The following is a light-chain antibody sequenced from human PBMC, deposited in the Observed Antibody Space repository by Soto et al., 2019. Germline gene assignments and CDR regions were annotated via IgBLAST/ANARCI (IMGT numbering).Light chain of an antibody. Sequence: QSALTQPASVSGSPGQSITNSCTGTSSDVGGYNYVSWYQQHPGKAPKLMISDVSNRPSGVSNRFSGSKSGNTASLTISGLQAEDEADYYCSSYTSSSTIYVFGTGTKLTVL. CDR3: SSYTSSSTIYV. V-gene: IGLV2-14*01. CDR1: SSDVGGYNY. J-gene: IGLJ1*01. CDR2: DVS.